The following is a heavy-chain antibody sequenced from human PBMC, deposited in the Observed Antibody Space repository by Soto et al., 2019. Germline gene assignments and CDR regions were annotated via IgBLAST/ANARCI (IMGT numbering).Heavy chain of an antibody. CDR2: INAGNGNT. D-gene: IGHD3-3*01. CDR3: ATRITIFGVVNYYFDY. Sequence: ASVKVSCKASGYTFTSYAMHWVRQAPGQRLEWMGWINAGNGNTKYSQKFQGRVTMTRDTSASTAYMELSSLRSEDTAVYYCATRITIFGVVNYYFDYWGQGTLVTVSS. CDR1: GYTFTSYA. V-gene: IGHV1-3*01. J-gene: IGHJ4*02.